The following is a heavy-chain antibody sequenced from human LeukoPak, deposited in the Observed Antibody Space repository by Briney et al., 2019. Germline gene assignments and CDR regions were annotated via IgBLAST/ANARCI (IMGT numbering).Heavy chain of an antibody. CDR2: ISYDGNTK. CDR3: ARDFLPGAPDFFDY. CDR1: GFTFSSNA. V-gene: IGHV3-30-3*01. D-gene: IGHD2-8*02. J-gene: IGHJ4*02. Sequence: PGRSLRLSCAASGFTFSSNAMHWVRQTPGKGLEWVAVISYDGNTKYYADSVTGRFTISRDNSENTLYLQVNSLRADDTALYYCARDFLPGAPDFFDYWGQGTLVTVSS.